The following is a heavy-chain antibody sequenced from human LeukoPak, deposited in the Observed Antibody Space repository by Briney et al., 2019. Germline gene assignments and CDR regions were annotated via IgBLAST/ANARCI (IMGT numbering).Heavy chain of an antibody. J-gene: IGHJ4*02. D-gene: IGHD1-26*01. Sequence: GSLRLSCAASGFTFSSYEMNLVRQAPGKGLEGVSYISSSGSTIYYADSVKGRFTISRDNAKNSLYLQMNSLRAEDTAVYYCARDLGSYSIDYWGQGTLVTVSS. CDR2: ISSSGSTI. CDR1: GFTFSSYE. CDR3: ARDLGSYSIDY. V-gene: IGHV3-48*03.